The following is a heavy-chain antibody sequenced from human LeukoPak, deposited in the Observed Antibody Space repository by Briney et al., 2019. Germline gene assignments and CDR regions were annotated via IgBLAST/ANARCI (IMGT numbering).Heavy chain of an antibody. V-gene: IGHV2-5*01. Sequence: VSGPTLVNPTQTLTLTCTFSGFSLSTSGVGVGWIRQPPGKALEWLALIYWNDDKRYSPSLKSRLTITKDTSKNQVVLTMTNMDPVDTATYYCAHTLWFGGSLPVNWFDPWGQGTLVTVSS. CDR2: IYWNDDK. CDR1: GFSLSTSGVG. J-gene: IGHJ5*02. D-gene: IGHD3-10*01. CDR3: AHTLWFGGSLPVNWFDP.